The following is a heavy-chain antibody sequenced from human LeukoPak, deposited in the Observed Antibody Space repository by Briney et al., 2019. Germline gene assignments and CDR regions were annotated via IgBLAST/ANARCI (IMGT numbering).Heavy chain of an antibody. CDR2: INQDEGHK. J-gene: IGHJ4*02. CDR3: VQGVEY. V-gene: IGHV3-7*02. Sequence: GVSLRLSCEVSGFTFSTSWMSWVRQAPGQGLEWVANINQDEGHKDYVDSVKGRFTVSRDNAKNSLYLQMNRLRVDDTAMYFCVQGVEYWGQGTPVTVSS. CDR1: GFTFSTSW. D-gene: IGHD1-26*01.